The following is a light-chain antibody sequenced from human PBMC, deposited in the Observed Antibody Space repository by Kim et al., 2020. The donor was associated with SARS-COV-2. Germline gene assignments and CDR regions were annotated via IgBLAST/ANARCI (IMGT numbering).Light chain of an antibody. Sequence: SVPISCTGTGSDVGSYSRVSWYQQPPGTAPKVMIYEVSNRPSGVPDRFSGSKSGNTASLTISGLQAEDEADYYCSSYTSSNTVVFGGGTQLTVL. V-gene: IGLV2-18*02. CDR2: EVS. CDR3: SSYTSSNTVV. J-gene: IGLJ2*01. CDR1: GSDVGSYSR.